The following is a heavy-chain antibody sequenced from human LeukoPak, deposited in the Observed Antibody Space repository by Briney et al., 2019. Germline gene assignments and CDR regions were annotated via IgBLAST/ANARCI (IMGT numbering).Heavy chain of an antibody. D-gene: IGHD2-2*01. CDR3: VKGTSWINPYFYMDV. CDR2: LSTGGGTA. Sequence: PGGSLRLSCSASGFTFSSYAMNWVRQAPGKGPEWVSGLSTGGGTAFYADSVKGRFTISRDNSKSTLYLQMNSLRVEDTAVYYCVKGTSWINPYFYMDVWGKGTTVIVSS. J-gene: IGHJ6*03. CDR1: GFTFSSYA. V-gene: IGHV3-23*01.